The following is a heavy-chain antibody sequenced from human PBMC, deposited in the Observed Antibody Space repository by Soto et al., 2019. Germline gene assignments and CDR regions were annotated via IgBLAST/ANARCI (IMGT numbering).Heavy chain of an antibody. D-gene: IGHD1-26*01. CDR1: GDSVSRSRYY. V-gene: IGHV4-39*02. CDR2: IYYSGST. CDR3: ATEGGIVDANWFGP. Sequence: SETLSLTCTVSGDSVSRSRYYWGWIRQSPGKGLEWIGSIYYSGSTYYNPSLKSRVSLSIDTSKNQFSLKVNSMTAADTAIYYCATEGGIVDANWFGPWGQGTLVTVSS. J-gene: IGHJ5*02.